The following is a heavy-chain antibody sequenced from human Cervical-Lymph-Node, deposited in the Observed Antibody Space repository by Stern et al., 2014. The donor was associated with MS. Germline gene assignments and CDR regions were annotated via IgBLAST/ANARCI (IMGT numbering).Heavy chain of an antibody. V-gene: IGHV5-51*03. CDR3: ARPGDDTAKYGLDV. D-gene: IGHD5-18*01. CDR1: GYSFAPYW. Sequence: VQLVQSGAEVKKPGESLKISCKGSGYSFAPYWIGWGRQMPGKGLEGVGNLYPGASDTGSSPSFQGQVTISADKSISTAYLHWSSLKASDTAMYYCARPGDDTAKYGLDVWGQGTTVTVSS. CDR2: LYPGASDT. J-gene: IGHJ6*02.